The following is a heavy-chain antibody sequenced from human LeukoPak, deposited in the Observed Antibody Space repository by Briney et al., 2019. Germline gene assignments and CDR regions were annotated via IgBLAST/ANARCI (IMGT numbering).Heavy chain of an antibody. J-gene: IGHJ4*02. CDR2: IYYSGST. V-gene: IGHV4-59*01. Sequence: ASETLSLTCTVSGGSISSYFWSWIRQPPGKGLEWIGYIYYSGSTNYNPSLKSRVTISVDTSKNQFSLKLSSVTAADTAVYYCAARGAAAGKSDYWGQGTLVTVSS. CDR1: GGSISSYF. D-gene: IGHD6-13*01. CDR3: AARGAAAGKSDY.